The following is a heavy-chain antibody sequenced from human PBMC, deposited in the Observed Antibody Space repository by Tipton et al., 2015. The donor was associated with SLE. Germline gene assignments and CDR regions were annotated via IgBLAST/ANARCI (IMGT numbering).Heavy chain of an antibody. V-gene: IGHV4-61*09. CDR1: GGSISSGSYY. Sequence: TLSLTCTVSGGSISSGSYYWSWIRQPAGKGLEWIGHIYTSGSTNYNPSLKSRVTISVDTSKNQFSLKLSSVTAADTAVYYCARDVQADAFDIWGQGTMVTVSS. CDR3: ARDVQADAFDI. J-gene: IGHJ3*02. CDR2: IYTSGST.